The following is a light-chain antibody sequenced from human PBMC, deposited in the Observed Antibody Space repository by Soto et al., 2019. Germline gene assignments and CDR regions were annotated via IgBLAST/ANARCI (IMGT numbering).Light chain of an antibody. Sequence: EIVLTQSPGTLSLSPGERATLPCRASQSVTSSYLAWYQQKPGQAPRLLIYGASTRAPGIPDRFSGSGSGTDFTLTISRLEPEDFAVYYCKQYGSSPGLFTFGPGTKVDIK. CDR1: QSVTSSY. V-gene: IGKV3-20*01. J-gene: IGKJ3*01. CDR3: KQYGSSPGLFT. CDR2: GAS.